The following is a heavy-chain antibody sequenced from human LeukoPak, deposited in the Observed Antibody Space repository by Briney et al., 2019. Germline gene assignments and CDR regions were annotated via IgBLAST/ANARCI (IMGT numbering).Heavy chain of an antibody. V-gene: IGHV3-7*01. D-gene: IGHD3-22*01. CDR3: ARAHGYYYDSSGYWDY. J-gene: IGHJ4*02. CDR1: GFTFSSYW. CDR2: IKQDGSEK. Sequence: PGGSLRLSCAASGFTFSSYWMSWVRQAPGKGLEWVANIKQDGSEKYYVDSVKGRFTISRDNAKNSLYLQMNSLRAEDTAVYYCARAHGYYYDSSGYWDYWGQGTLVTASS.